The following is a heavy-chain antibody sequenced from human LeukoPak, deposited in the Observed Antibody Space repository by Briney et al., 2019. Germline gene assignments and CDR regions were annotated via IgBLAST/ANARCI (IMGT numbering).Heavy chain of an antibody. CDR1: GGSISSSNW. V-gene: IGHV4-4*02. CDR3: ARDRYYYDSSGYLPFDY. D-gene: IGHD3-22*01. J-gene: IGHJ4*02. Sequence: SETLSLTCAVSGGSISSSNWWSWVRQPPGKGLEWIGEIYHSGSTNYNPSLKSRVTISVDKSKNQFSLKLSFVTAADTAVYYCARDRYYYDSSGYLPFDYWGQGTLVTVSS. CDR2: IYHSGST.